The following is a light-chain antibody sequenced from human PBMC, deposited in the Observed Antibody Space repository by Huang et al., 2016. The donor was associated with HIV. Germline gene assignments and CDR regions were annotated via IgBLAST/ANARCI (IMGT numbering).Light chain of an antibody. J-gene: IGKJ2*01. Sequence: DIQMTQAPSSLSAPAGDRVIITCRASQIINRYLNWDQQMSGRAPKLLISGASTLQGGVSPRFSGSGSGTDFTLTITDVQPEDSATYFCQQSYNIPRTFGQGTLLEI. V-gene: IGKV1-39*01. CDR2: GAS. CDR1: QIINRY. CDR3: QQSYNIPRT.